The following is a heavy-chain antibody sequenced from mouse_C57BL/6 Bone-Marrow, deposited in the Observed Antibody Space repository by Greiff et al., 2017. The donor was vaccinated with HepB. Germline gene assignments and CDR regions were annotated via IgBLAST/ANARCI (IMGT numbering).Heavy chain of an antibody. CDR3: ARAAVVAKGYAMDY. D-gene: IGHD1-1*01. Sequence: DVKLVESGGGLVKPGGSLKLSCAASGFTFSSYAMSWVRQTPEKRLEWVATISDGGSYTYYPDNVKGRFTISRDNAKNNLYLQMSHLKSEDTAMYYCARAAVVAKGYAMDYWGQGTSVTVSS. J-gene: IGHJ4*01. CDR2: ISDGGSYT. V-gene: IGHV5-4*03. CDR1: GFTFSSYA.